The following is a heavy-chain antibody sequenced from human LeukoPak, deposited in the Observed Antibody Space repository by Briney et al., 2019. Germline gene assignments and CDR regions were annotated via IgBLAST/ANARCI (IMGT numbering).Heavy chain of an antibody. CDR1: GYTFTGYY. Sequence: ASVTVSCKASGYTFTGYYMHWVRQAPGQGLEWMGWINPNSGGTNYAQKFQGRVTMTRDTSISTAYMELSSLRSDDTAVYFCARGGHVVVVAATFCFDPWGQGTLVTVSS. CDR2: INPNSGGT. D-gene: IGHD2-15*01. CDR3: ARGGHVVVVAATFCFDP. J-gene: IGHJ5*02. V-gene: IGHV1-2*02.